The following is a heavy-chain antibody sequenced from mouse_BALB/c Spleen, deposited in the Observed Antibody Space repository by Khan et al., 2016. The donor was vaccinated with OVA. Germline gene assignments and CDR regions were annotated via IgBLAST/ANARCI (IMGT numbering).Heavy chain of an antibody. D-gene: IGHD6-1*01. CDR1: AYTFTNYG. V-gene: IGHV9-1*02. Sequence: QIQLVQSGPELKKPGETVKISCKASAYTFTNYGMNWVKQAQGKGLKWMGWINTYTGEPTYTDDFKGRVAFSLETSASTAYLQINNLKNEDMATXCCARGASYWYFDVWGAGTTVTVSS. CDR2: INTYTGEP. CDR3: ARGASYWYFDV. J-gene: IGHJ1*01.